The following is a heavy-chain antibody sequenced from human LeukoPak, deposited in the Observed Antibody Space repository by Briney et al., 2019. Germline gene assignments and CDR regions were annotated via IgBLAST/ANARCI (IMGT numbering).Heavy chain of an antibody. CDR2: IYYSGST. J-gene: IGHJ6*03. D-gene: IGHD3-3*01. Sequence: PSETLSLTCTASGGSISSSSYYWGWIRQPPGKGLEWIGSIYYSGSTYYNPSLKSRVTISIDTSKNQFSLKLSSVTAADTAVYYCAKSYYDFWSGYGGGYYYYMDVWGKGTTVTVSS. CDR3: AKSYYDFWSGYGGGYYYYMDV. V-gene: IGHV4-39*01. CDR1: GGSISSSSYY.